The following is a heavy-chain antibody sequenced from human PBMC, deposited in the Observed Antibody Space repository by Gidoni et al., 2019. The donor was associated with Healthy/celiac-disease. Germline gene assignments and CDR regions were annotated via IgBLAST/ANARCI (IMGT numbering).Heavy chain of an antibody. D-gene: IGHD3-22*01. V-gene: IGHV3-66*01. CDR2: IYSGGST. Sequence: EVQLVESGGGLVQPGGSLRLSCAASGFTVSSNYMSWVRQAPGKGLEWVSVIYSGGSTYHADSVKGRFTISRDNSKNTLYLQMNSLRAEDTAVYYCARAAYYYDSSGYYYPDVNWFDPWGQGTLVTVSS. J-gene: IGHJ5*02. CDR1: GFTVSSNY. CDR3: ARAAYYYDSSGYYYPDVNWFDP.